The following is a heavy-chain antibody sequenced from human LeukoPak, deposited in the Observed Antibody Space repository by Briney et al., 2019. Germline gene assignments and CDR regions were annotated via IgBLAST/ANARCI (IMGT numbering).Heavy chain of an antibody. Sequence: GGSLRLSCAASGFTFRDYPMHWVRQAPGKGLQWVAVFSYDGTSKYGDSVKGRFTISRENSKNTIHLQMNGLRPDDTAIYYCAREVEYSISSLYFDYWGQGALVTVSS. V-gene: IGHV3-30*03. CDR3: AREVEYSISSLYFDY. CDR2: FSYDGTSK. CDR1: GFTFRDYP. D-gene: IGHD5-18*01. J-gene: IGHJ4*02.